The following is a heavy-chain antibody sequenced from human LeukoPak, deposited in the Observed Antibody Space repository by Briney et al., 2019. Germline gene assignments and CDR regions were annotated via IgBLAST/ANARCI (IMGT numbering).Heavy chain of an antibody. Sequence: PGGSLRLSCVASGFTFSSSSMNWVRQAPGKGLEWVSYISISSTTIYYADSVKGRFTISRDNAKNSLYLQMNSLRDEDTAVYYCARGLRYSSSWYNFDYWGQGALVTVSS. CDR3: ARGLRYSSSWYNFDY. J-gene: IGHJ4*02. D-gene: IGHD6-13*01. CDR2: ISISSTTI. V-gene: IGHV3-48*02. CDR1: GFTFSSSS.